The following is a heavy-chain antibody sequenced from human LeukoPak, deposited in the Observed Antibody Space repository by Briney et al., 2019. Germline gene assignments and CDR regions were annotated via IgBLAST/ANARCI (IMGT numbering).Heavy chain of an antibody. D-gene: IGHD2-15*01. CDR3: ARGRHKYCSGGSCYSGTADYAY. Sequence: PSETLTLTCTVSGGSISSGSYYWTWIRQPAGKGLEWIGRIYTSGSTNYNPSLKSRVTISVDTSKNQFSLKLSSVTATDTAVYYCARGRHKYCSGGSCYSGTADYAYWGQGTLVTVSS. J-gene: IGHJ4*02. CDR2: IYTSGST. CDR1: GGSISSGSYY. V-gene: IGHV4-61*02.